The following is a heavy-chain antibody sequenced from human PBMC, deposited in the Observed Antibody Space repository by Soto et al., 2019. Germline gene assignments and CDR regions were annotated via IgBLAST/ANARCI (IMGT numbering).Heavy chain of an antibody. V-gene: IGHV2-5*02. CDR3: AHKGGRGAGMDV. CDR1: GFSLSSSGVG. D-gene: IGHD2-15*01. Sequence: QITLKESGPTLVKPTQTLTLTCTFSGFSLSSSGVGVGWIRQPPGKAPEWLALIYWDEDKRYSPSLKTRLTIPKDTSTNEVVLIMTDMDPVDTGTYYCAHKGGRGAGMDVWGQGTTVTVSS. J-gene: IGHJ6*02. CDR2: IYWDEDK.